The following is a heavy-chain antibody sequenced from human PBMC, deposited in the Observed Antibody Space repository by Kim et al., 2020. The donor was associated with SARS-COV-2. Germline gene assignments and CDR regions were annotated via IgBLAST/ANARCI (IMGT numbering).Heavy chain of an antibody. V-gene: IGHV1-69*01. J-gene: IGHJ5*02. Sequence: AQKFQGRVTITADESTSTAYMELSSLRSEDTAVYYCARAPSRLPHNWFDPWGQGTLVTVSS. CDR3: ARAPSRLPHNWFDP. D-gene: IGHD4-17*01.